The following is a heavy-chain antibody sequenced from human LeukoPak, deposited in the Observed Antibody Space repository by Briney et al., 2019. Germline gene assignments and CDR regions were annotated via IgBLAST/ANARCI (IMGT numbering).Heavy chain of an antibody. CDR1: GGTFSSYA. CDR3: ARGAAAARYYYYGMDV. D-gene: IGHD6-13*01. V-gene: IGHV1-69*06. Sequence: ASVKVSCKASGGTFSSYAISWVRQAPGQGLEWLGGIIPIFGTANYAQKFQGRVTITADKSTSTAYMELSSLRSEDTAVYYCARGAAAARYYYYGMDVWGQGTTVTVSS. J-gene: IGHJ6*02. CDR2: IIPIFGTA.